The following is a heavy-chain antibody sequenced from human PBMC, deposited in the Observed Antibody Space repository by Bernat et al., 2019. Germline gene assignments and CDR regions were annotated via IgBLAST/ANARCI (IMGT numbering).Heavy chain of an antibody. Sequence: QVQLVESGGGVVQPGRSLRLSCAASGFTFSSYGMHWVRQAPGKGLEWVAVISYDGSNKYYADSVKGRFTISRDNSKNTLYLQMNSLRAEDTAVYYCAKAQLRITMIVVDYYYYYGMDVWGQGTTVTVSS. V-gene: IGHV3-30*18. D-gene: IGHD3-22*01. CDR1: GFTFSSYG. J-gene: IGHJ6*02. CDR3: AKAQLRITMIVVDYYYYYGMDV. CDR2: ISYDGSNK.